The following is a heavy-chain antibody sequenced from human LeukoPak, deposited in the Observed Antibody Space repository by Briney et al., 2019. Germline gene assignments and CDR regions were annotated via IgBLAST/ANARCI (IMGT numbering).Heavy chain of an antibody. D-gene: IGHD2-21*02. CDR2: INPNSGGT. V-gene: IGHV1-2*02. Sequence: ASVKVSCKASGYTFTSYGISWVRQAPRQGLEWMGWINPNSGGTNYAQKFQGRVTMTRDTSISTAYMELSRLRSDDTAVYYCARSVVVTATNTPYFDYWGQGTLVTVSS. CDR1: GYTFTSYG. J-gene: IGHJ4*02. CDR3: ARSVVVTATNTPYFDY.